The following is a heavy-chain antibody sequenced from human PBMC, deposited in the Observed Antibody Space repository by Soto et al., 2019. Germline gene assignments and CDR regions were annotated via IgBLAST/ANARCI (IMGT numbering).Heavy chain of an antibody. V-gene: IGHV3-23*01. J-gene: IGHJ5*02. D-gene: IGHD3-22*01. CDR1: GFTFSTYG. CDR2: LSGDGTTT. CDR3: AKDISVDTSAYSS. Sequence: EVQLLESGGGLVQPGGSLRLSCTASGFTFSTYGMSWVRQAPGKGLEWVSSLSGDGTTTYYIDSVKGRFTISRDNSRNTLSLQMNSLRTEDTAIYYCAKDISVDTSAYSSWGQGILVAVSS.